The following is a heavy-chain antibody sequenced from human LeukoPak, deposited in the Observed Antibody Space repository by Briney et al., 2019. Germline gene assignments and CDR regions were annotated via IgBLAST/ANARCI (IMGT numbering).Heavy chain of an antibody. CDR1: GFTFSTYL. Sequence: GGSLRPSCAASGFTFSTYLMTWVRQAPGKGLEWVSAISGSGGTTYYADSIKGRFTISRDNSKNTVFLQMNSLRAEDTATYYCAKGYRWELYHWGQGILLIVSS. CDR2: ISGSGGTT. J-gene: IGHJ5*02. V-gene: IGHV3-23*01. D-gene: IGHD1-26*01. CDR3: AKGYRWELYH.